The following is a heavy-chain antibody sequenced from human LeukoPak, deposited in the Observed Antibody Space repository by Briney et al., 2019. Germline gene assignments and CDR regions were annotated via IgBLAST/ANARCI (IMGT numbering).Heavy chain of an antibody. V-gene: IGHV3-23*01. CDR3: ARDGAPFEYSSSSLGY. J-gene: IGHJ4*02. CDR1: GFTFSSYG. D-gene: IGHD6-6*01. CDR2: ISGSGGST. Sequence: GGTLRLSCAASGFTFSSYGMSWVRQAPGKGLEWVSAISGSGGSTYYADSVKGRFTISRDNSKNTLYLQMNSLRAEDTAVYYCARDGAPFEYSSSSLGYWGQGTLVTVSS.